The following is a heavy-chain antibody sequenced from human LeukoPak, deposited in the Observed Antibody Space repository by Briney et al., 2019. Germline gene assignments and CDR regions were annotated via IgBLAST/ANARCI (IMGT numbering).Heavy chain of an antibody. CDR2: IRYDGSNK. J-gene: IGHJ4*02. D-gene: IGHD6-19*01. CDR3: VKDRVFIAVAGTAFDY. CDR1: GFTFSSYG. V-gene: IGHV3-30*02. Sequence: PGGSLRLSCAASGFTFSSYGMHWVRQAPGKGLEWVACIRYDGSNKYYADSVKGRFTISRDNSKNTLYLQMNSLRAGDTAVYYCVKDRVFIAVAGTAFDYWGQGTLVTVSS.